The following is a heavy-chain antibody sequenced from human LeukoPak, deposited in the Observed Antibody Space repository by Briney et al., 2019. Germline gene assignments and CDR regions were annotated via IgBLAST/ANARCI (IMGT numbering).Heavy chain of an antibody. Sequence: WSLRLSCAASGFTFSSYSMNWVRQAPGKGLEWVSFISSSSTTIYYADSVKGRFTISRDNAKNSLYLQVNSLRDEDTAVYYCAKSESYRFDYWGQGTLVTVSS. V-gene: IGHV3-48*02. CDR3: AKSESYRFDY. CDR1: GFTFSSYS. CDR2: ISSSSTTI. D-gene: IGHD1-26*01. J-gene: IGHJ4*02.